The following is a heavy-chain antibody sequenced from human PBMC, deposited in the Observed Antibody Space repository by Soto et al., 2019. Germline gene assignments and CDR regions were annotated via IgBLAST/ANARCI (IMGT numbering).Heavy chain of an antibody. V-gene: IGHV1-69*08. CDR3: ARDASGFVEDDFDY. CDR2: IIPILGIA. Sequence: QVQLVQSGAEVKKPGSSVKVSCKASGGTFSSYTIRWVRQAPGQGLEWMGRIIPILGIANYAQKFQGRVSITADKSTSTAYMELSSLRSEDTAVYYCARDASGFVEDDFDYWGQGTLVTVSS. J-gene: IGHJ4*02. CDR1: GGTFSSYT. D-gene: IGHD3-10*01.